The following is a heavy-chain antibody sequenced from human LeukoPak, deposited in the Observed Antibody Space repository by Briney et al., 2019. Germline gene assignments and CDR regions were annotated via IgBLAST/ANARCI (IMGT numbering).Heavy chain of an antibody. Sequence: PGGSLRLSCAASGFTFSSYSMNWVRQAPGKGLEWVSSISSSSSYIYYADSVKGRFTISRDNAKNSLYLQMNSLRAEDTAVYYCARELSAVAATDYWGQGTLVTVSS. CDR1: GFTFSSYS. V-gene: IGHV3-21*01. CDR2: ISSSSSYI. J-gene: IGHJ4*02. D-gene: IGHD6-19*01. CDR3: ARELSAVAATDY.